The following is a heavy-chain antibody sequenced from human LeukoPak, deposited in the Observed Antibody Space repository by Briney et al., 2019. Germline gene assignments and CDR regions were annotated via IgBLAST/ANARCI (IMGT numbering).Heavy chain of an antibody. CDR1: VFTFSSYA. V-gene: IGHV3-23*01. CDR3: AKGDYGDYDGSFDP. J-gene: IGHJ5*02. CDR2: ISGSGGST. Sequence: QTGGSLRLSCATSVFTFSSYAMSWVRQAPGKGLEWVSAISGSGGSTYYADSVKGRFTISRDNSKNTLYLQMNSLRAEDTAVYYCAKGDYGDYDGSFDPWGQGTLVTVSS. D-gene: IGHD4-17*01.